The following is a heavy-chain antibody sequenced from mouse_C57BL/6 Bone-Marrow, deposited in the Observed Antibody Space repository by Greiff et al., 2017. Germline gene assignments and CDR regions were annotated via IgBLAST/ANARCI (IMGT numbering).Heavy chain of an antibody. D-gene: IGHD2-3*01. CDR1: GFNFNDYY. V-gene: IGHV14-2*01. CDR3: ARDQRWGYFDY. J-gene: IGHJ2*01. CDR2: IDPEAGAT. Sequence: EVQLLQSGAELVQPGASVKLSCTASGFNFNDYYMPWVKQRTDQGLAWIEMIDPEAGATKYAPNFQGKATITADTASNTAYLQLSSRTSEDTAVYYCARDQRWGYFDYWGQGTTLTVSS.